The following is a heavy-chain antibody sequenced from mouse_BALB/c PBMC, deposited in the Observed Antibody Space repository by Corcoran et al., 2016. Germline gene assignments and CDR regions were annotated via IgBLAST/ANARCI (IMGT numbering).Heavy chain of an antibody. D-gene: IGHD1-2*01. CDR3: AVRLWAMDY. J-gene: IGHJ4*01. CDR1: GNTFPNYG. Sequence: QIKLVQSGPELKKPGETVKISCTASGNTFPNYGMNWVKQATGKGLKWMGWIKTNTGEPTYADEFKGRLSFSLETSASTAYLQINNLKNEDTATYFCAVRLWAMDYWGQGTSVTVSS. CDR2: IKTNTGEP. V-gene: IGHV9-3*02.